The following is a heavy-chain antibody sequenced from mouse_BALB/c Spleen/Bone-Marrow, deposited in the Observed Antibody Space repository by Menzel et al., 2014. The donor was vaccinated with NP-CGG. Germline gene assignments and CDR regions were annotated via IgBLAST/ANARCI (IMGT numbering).Heavy chain of an antibody. CDR2: ISSGSSTI. CDR3: ARRYYGSSFSYFDY. Sequence: EVQLQESGRGLVQPGGSRKLSCAASGFTFSSFGMHWVRQAPEKGLEWVAYISSGSSTIYYTDTVKGRFTISRDNPKNTLFLQMTSLRSEDTAMYYCARRYYGSSFSYFDYWGQGTTLTVSS. J-gene: IGHJ2*01. V-gene: IGHV5-17*02. CDR1: GFTFSSFG. D-gene: IGHD1-1*01.